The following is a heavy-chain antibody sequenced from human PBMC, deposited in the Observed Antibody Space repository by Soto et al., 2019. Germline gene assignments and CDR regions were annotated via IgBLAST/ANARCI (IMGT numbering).Heavy chain of an antibody. CDR1: GFTFSSFA. V-gene: IGHV3-23*04. J-gene: IGHJ4*02. CDR3: AKDGGISPIDH. CDR2: ISHIGGST. D-gene: IGHD6-25*01. Sequence: EVQLVESGGGLVQRGGSLRLSCAASGFTFSSFAMTWVRQAPGKGLEWVSSISHIGGSTYYTDSVKGRFTISRDDSKNTLYLQMNSLRVEDTAVYYCAKDGGISPIDHWGQGTLVIVSS.